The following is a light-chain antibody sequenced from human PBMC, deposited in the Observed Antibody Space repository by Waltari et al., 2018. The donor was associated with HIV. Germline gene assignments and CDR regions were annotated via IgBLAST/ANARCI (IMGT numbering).Light chain of an antibody. CDR2: DDD. V-gene: IGLV3-21*04. Sequence: SYVLTHPPSISSAPGKTAKITRGGHNIGNKDAHWYQQKPRQAPILVIFDDDHRPSGIPERFSGSNSDNTATLTINRVEVGDEADYYCQVWDSGSDHVFGSGTTVTVL. J-gene: IGLJ1*01. CDR1: NIGNKD. CDR3: QVWDSGSDHV.